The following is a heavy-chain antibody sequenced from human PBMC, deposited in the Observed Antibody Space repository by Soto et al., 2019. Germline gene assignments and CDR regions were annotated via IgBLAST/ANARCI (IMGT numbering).Heavy chain of an antibody. D-gene: IGHD2-15*01. CDR3: ARVYCSGGRCYHLDY. CDR1: GFTFSIYW. J-gene: IGHJ4*02. V-gene: IGHV3-74*01. CDR2: INSDGSST. Sequence: EVQLVESGGGLVQPGGSLRLSCAASGFTFSIYWMHWVRQAPGKGLVWVSRINSDGSSTSYAESVKGRFTISRDNAKNTLYLQMNSLSAEDTAVYYCARVYCSGGRCYHLDYWCQGTLVTVS.